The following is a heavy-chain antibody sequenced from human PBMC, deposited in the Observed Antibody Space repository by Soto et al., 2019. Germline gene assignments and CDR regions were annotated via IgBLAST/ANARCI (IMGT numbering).Heavy chain of an antibody. V-gene: IGHV4-30-4*01. J-gene: IGHJ5*02. CDR3: ARVSGVDSNWFDP. Sequence: PSETLSLTCTVSGGSISSGDYYWSWIRQPPGKGLEWIGYIYYSGSTYYNPSLKSRVTISVDTSKNQFSLKLSSVTAADTAVYYCARVSGVDSNWFDPWGQGTLVSVSS. CDR1: GGSISSGDYY. CDR2: IYYSGST. D-gene: IGHD3-3*01.